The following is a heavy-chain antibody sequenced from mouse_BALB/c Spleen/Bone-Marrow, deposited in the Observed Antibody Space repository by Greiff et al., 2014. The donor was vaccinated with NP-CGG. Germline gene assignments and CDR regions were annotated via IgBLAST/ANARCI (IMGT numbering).Heavy chain of an antibody. V-gene: IGHV1S81*02. CDR1: GYTFTSFW. J-gene: IGHJ2*01. CDR3: TNYGYD. D-gene: IGHD1-2*01. Sequence: QVHVKQSGAELVKPGASVKLSCKASGYTFTSFWMYWVKLRPGQGFEWIGEINPSNGRTNYNEKFKRKATLTVDKSSSTAYMQLSSLTSEDSAVYYCTNYGYDWGRGTTLTVSS. CDR2: INPSNGRT.